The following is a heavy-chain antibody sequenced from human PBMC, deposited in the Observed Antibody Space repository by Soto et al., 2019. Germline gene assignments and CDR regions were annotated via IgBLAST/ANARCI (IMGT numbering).Heavy chain of an antibody. CDR3: ARDLGGSRAYNRRMDV. J-gene: IGHJ6*02. D-gene: IGHD1-26*01. CDR2: ISAYNGNT. CDR1: GYTFTSYG. Sequence: QAQLVQSGAEVKKPGASVKVSCRASGYTFTSYGISWVRQAPGQGLEWMGWISAYNGNTNYAQKLQGRVTMTTDTYTSIAYMELRSLRADDTAVYYCARDLGGSRAYNRRMDVWGQGTTVTVSS. V-gene: IGHV1-18*01.